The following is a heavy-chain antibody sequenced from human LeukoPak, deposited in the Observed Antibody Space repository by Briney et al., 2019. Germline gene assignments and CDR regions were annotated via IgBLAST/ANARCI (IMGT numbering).Heavy chain of an antibody. CDR1: GGSFSSYY. Sequence: PSETLSLTCAVYGGSFSSYYWSWIRQPAGKGLEWIGRIYTSGSTNYNPSFKSRVTMSVDTSKNQFSLKLSSVTPADTAVYYCAREGGVLRYPSYFDYWGQGTLVTVSS. CDR2: IYTSGST. V-gene: IGHV4-4*07. J-gene: IGHJ4*02. CDR3: AREGGVLRYPSYFDY. D-gene: IGHD3-9*01.